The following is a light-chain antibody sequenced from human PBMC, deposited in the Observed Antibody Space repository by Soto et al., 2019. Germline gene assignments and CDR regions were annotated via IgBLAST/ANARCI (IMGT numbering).Light chain of an antibody. Sequence: EFVLTQSPVTLSLSPGERATLSCRASQSVSSNYLAWYQQKPGQSPRLLIYGASNRATGIPDRFSGSGSGTDFTLTISRLEPEDFAVYYCQQYGSSGTFGQGTKVDIK. CDR2: GAS. CDR3: QQYGSSGT. CDR1: QSVSSNY. V-gene: IGKV3-20*01. J-gene: IGKJ1*01.